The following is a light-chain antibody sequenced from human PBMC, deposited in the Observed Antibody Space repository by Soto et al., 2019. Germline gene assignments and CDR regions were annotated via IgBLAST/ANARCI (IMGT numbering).Light chain of an antibody. J-gene: IGKJ2*01. CDR1: QSVSSY. CDR2: DAS. V-gene: IGKV3-11*01. Sequence: EIVLTQSPATLSLSPGERATLSCRASQSVSSYLAWYQQKPGQAPRLLIYDASNRAAGIPARFSGSGSGTDFTLTISSLEPEDFAVYYCQQRSNWPTYTVGQGNKLEIK. CDR3: QQRSNWPTYT.